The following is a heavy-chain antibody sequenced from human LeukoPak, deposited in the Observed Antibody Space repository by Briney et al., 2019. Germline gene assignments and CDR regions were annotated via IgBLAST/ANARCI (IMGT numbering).Heavy chain of an antibody. D-gene: IGHD2-2*01. Sequence: GASVKVSCKASGFTFTSSAMQWVRQARGQRLEWIGWIVVGSGNTNYAQKFQERVTITRDMSTSTAYMELSSLRSEDTAVYYCAARKDRYCSSTSCPLDAFDIWGQGTMVTVSS. CDR3: AARKDRYCSSTSCPLDAFDI. V-gene: IGHV1-58*02. CDR1: GFTFTSSA. CDR2: IVVGSGNT. J-gene: IGHJ3*02.